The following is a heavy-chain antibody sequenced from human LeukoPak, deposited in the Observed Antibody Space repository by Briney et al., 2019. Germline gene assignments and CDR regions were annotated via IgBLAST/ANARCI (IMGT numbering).Heavy chain of an antibody. CDR1: GYTFTGYY. CDR3: ARAPIAAAGTDFDY. D-gene: IGHD6-13*01. V-gene: IGHV1-2*02. Sequence: ASVKVSCKASGYTFTGYYMHWVRQAPGQGLEWMGWINPNSGGTNYAQKFQGRVTMTRDTSTSTVYMELSSLRSEDTAVYYCARAPIAAAGTDFDYWGQGTLVTVSS. J-gene: IGHJ4*02. CDR2: INPNSGGT.